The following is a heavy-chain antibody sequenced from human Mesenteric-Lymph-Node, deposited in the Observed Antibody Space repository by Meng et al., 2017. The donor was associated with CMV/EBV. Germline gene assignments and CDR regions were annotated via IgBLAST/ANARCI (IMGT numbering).Heavy chain of an antibody. CDR2: ISYDGSNK. Sequence: GESLKISCAATGFIFSKYGMHWVRQAPGKGLEWVAVISYDGSNKYYADSVKGRFTISRDNSKNTLYLQMNSLRAEDTAVYYCARDLAGWGQGTLVTVSS. CDR3: ARDLAG. CDR1: GFIFSKYG. D-gene: IGHD6-25*01. V-gene: IGHV3-30-3*01. J-gene: IGHJ4*02.